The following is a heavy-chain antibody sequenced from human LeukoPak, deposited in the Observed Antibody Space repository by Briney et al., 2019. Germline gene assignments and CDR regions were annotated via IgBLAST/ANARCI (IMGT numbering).Heavy chain of an antibody. Sequence: PGGSLRLSCAASGFTFSSFAMSWVRQAPGKGLEWLSGISGSGASTYYADSVKGRFTTSRDNAKNSLYLQMNSLRAEDTAVYYCAREDGDAFDIWGQGTMVNVSS. V-gene: IGHV3-23*01. J-gene: IGHJ3*02. CDR1: GFTFSSFA. D-gene: IGHD5-24*01. CDR2: ISGSGAST. CDR3: AREDGDAFDI.